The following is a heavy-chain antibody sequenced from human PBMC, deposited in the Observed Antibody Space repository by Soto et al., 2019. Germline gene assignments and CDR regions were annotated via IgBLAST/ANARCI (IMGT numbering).Heavy chain of an antibody. CDR3: TTDRGSSCTHYYYYYGMDV. D-gene: IGHD6-13*01. CDR1: GFTFSNAW. CDR2: IKSKTDGGTT. J-gene: IGHJ6*02. Sequence: VQLLDSGGGLVQPGGSLRLSCAASGFTFSNAWMSWVRQAPGKGLEWVGRIKSKTDGGTTDYAAPVKGRFTISRDDSKYTLYLQMNSLKTEDTAVYYCTTDRGSSCTHYYYYYGMDVWGQGTTVTVSS. V-gene: IGHV3-15*01.